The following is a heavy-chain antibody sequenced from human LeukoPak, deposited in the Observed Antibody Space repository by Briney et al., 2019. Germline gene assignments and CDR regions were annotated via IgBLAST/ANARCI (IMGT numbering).Heavy chain of an antibody. CDR3: ARDPDSSGYYYFDY. Sequence: GGSLRLSCAASGFTFSSYAMRWVRQAPGKGLEWVAVISYDGSNKYYADSVKGRFTISRDNSKNTLYLQMNSLRAEDTAVYYCARDPDSSGYYYFDYWGQGTLVTVSS. J-gene: IGHJ4*02. V-gene: IGHV3-30-3*01. D-gene: IGHD3-22*01. CDR2: ISYDGSNK. CDR1: GFTFSSYA.